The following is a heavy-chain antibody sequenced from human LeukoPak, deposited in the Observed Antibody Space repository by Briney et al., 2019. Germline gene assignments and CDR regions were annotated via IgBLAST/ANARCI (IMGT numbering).Heavy chain of an antibody. Sequence: PSETLSLTCTVSGVSISSYYWSWLRQPPGKGLVWFGRIYTSGSTNYNPSLKSRVTISVDTSKNQFSLKLSSVTAADTAVYYCARGSQLRFLEWYNWFDPWGQGTLVTVSS. CDR1: GVSISSYY. CDR2: IYTSGST. J-gene: IGHJ5*02. CDR3: ARGSQLRFLEWYNWFDP. D-gene: IGHD3-3*01. V-gene: IGHV4-4*07.